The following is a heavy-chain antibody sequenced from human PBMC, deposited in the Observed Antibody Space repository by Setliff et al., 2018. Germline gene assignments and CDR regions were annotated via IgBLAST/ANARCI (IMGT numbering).Heavy chain of an antibody. V-gene: IGHV4-38-2*01. D-gene: IGHD3-3*01. CDR1: GYSISSGYY. CDR3: ARAGPNGTVFRVLGIPLLGP. Sequence: SETLSLTCAVSGYSISSGYYWGWIRQAPGKGLEWIASIYRSGSTYYNPSLKSRVTISVDTAKNQFSLKLSSVTAGDTATYYWARAGPNGTVFRVLGIPLLGPWGQGSLVTVSS. J-gene: IGHJ5*02. CDR2: IYRSGST.